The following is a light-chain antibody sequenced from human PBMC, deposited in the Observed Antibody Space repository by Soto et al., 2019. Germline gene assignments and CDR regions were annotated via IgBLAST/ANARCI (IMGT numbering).Light chain of an antibody. V-gene: IGKV1-39*01. Sequence: DIQLTQSPSSLSASVGDRVTITCRASQSISTYLNWYQQKPGKAPKLLIYAASSLQSGVPSRFSGSRSGTDFTLTISSLKPEDSATYSCQQSYSTPRTFGQGTKVEIK. CDR1: QSISTY. CDR3: QQSYSTPRT. J-gene: IGKJ1*01. CDR2: AAS.